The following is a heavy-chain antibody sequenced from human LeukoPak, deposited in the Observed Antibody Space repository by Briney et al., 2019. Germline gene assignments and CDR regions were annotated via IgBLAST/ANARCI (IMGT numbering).Heavy chain of an antibody. V-gene: IGHV4-39*01. CDR2: IYYTGST. CDR3: ASQRRGGSSYYMDV. CDR1: GGSFSDGTYY. J-gene: IGHJ6*03. D-gene: IGHD6-6*01. Sequence: NPSETLSLTCSVSGGSFSDGTYYWGWIRQPPGKGLEWIGSIYYTGSTYYNSSLKSRVTISVDTSKNQFSLKLSSVTAADTAVYYCASQRRGGSSYYMDVWGKGTTVTVAS.